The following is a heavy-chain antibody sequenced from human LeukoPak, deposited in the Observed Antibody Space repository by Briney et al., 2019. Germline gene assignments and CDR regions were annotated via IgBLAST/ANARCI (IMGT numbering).Heavy chain of an antibody. V-gene: IGHV3-33*06. J-gene: IGHJ4*02. CDR2: IWYDGSYK. D-gene: IGHD6-19*01. CDR1: GFTFSSYG. CDR3: AKRITEAAGIYFDS. Sequence: GGSLRLSCAASGFTFSSYGMHWVRQAPGKGLEWVAVIWYDGSYKFYADSVKGRFTISRDNSENMQFLEMDSLRPEDTAVYFCAKRITEAAGIYFDSWGQGTLVTVSS.